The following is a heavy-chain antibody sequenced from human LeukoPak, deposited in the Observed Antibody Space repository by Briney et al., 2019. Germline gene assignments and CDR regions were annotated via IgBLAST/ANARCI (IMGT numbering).Heavy chain of an antibody. V-gene: IGHV1-18*01. CDR2: ISAKTRNT. J-gene: IGHJ4*02. D-gene: IGHD6-19*01. CDR3: ARGGGWYEGIDN. Sequence: ASVKVSCKASGGTFSSYAISWVRQAPGQGLEWMGWISAKTRNTDYAQSLQGRVTMTADTSTSTAYMELRNLRSDDTAIYYCARGGGWYEGIDNWGQGTLVTVSS. CDR1: GGTFSSYA.